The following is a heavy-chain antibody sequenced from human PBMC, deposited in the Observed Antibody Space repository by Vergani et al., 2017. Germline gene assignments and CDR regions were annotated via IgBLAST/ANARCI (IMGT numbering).Heavy chain of an antibody. V-gene: IGHV4-59*05. J-gene: IGHJ4*02. D-gene: IGHD3-9*01. CDR2: IYYTGTT. CDR1: GFTVSSNY. CDR3: AVTPLLRYFDWLLR. Sequence: VQLVETGGGLIQPGGSLRLSCAASGFTVSSNYMSWVRQAPGKGLEWIGSIYYTGTTYYNPSLKSRVTISVDTSKNQFSLKLSSVTAADTAFYYCAVTPLLRYFDWLLRWGQGTLVTVSS.